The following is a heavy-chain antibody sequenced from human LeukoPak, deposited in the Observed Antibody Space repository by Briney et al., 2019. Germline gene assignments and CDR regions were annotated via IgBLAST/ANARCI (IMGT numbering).Heavy chain of an antibody. CDR3: TRVTNSGYDSGNFDY. J-gene: IGHJ4*02. CDR1: GFTFSSYS. V-gene: IGHV3-21*01. Sequence: GGSLRLSCAASGFTFSSYSMNWVRQAPGKGLEWVSFISSSSYIYYADSVKGRFTISRDNAKKSLFLQMNSLRAGDTAVYYCTRVTNSGYDSGNFDYWGQGTLVTVSS. D-gene: IGHD5-12*01. CDR2: ISSSSYI.